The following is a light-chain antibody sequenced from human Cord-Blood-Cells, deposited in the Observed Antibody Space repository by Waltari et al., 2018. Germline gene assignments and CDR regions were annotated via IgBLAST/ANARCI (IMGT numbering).Light chain of an antibody. V-gene: IGLV2-14*01. CDR2: DVS. Sequence: QSALTQPASVSGSPGPSITISCTGTRSDVGGYNYVSWYQQHPGKAPKLMIYDVSKRPSGVSNRFSGSKSGNTASLTISGLQAEDEADYYCSSYTSSSTFVFGGGTKLTVL. J-gene: IGLJ3*02. CDR1: RSDVGGYNY. CDR3: SSYTSSSTFV.